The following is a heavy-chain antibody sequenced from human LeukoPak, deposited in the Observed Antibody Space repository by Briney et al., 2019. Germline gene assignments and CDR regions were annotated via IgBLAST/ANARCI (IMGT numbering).Heavy chain of an antibody. J-gene: IGHJ3*02. Sequence: GGSLRLSFAASGFTFSSYSMNWVRQAPGKGLEWVSSISSSSSYIYYADSVKGRFTISRDNAKNSLYLQMNSLRAEDTAVYYCARDRPLGYCSSTSCPTDAFDIWGQGTMVTVSS. V-gene: IGHV3-21*01. CDR2: ISSSSSYI. CDR3: ARDRPLGYCSSTSCPTDAFDI. CDR1: GFTFSSYS. D-gene: IGHD2-2*01.